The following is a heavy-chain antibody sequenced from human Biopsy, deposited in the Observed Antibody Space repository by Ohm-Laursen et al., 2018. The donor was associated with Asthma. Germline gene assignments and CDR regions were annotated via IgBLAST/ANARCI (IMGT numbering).Heavy chain of an antibody. CDR1: GGSISSGAYY. V-gene: IGHV3-53*01. D-gene: IGHD3-22*01. Sequence: LSLTCAVSGGSISSGAYYWSWVRQPPGKGLEWVSVIYSGGTSHTADSVRGRFTISRDYSKNTLYLQMHSLRAEDTAVYYCARGDSSNWSHYYFDYWGQGTLVTVSS. CDR3: ARGDSSNWSHYYFDY. CDR2: IYSGGTS. J-gene: IGHJ4*02.